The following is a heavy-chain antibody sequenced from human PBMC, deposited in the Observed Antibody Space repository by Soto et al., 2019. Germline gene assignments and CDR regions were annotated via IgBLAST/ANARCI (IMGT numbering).Heavy chain of an antibody. V-gene: IGHV4-4*02. Sequence: PSETLSLACSVSGCSISSSNWWSWVRQPPGKGLEWIGEIYHSGSTNYNPSLKSRVTISVDKSKNQFSLKLSSVTAADTAVYYCARERVVVVPAATYYSYYGMDVWGQGTTVTVSS. CDR1: GCSISSSNW. D-gene: IGHD2-2*01. J-gene: IGHJ6*02. CDR2: IYHSGST. CDR3: ARERVVVVPAATYYSYYGMDV.